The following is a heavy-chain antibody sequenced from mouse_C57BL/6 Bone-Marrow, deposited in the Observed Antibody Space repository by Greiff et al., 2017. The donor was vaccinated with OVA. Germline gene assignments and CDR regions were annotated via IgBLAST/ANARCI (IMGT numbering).Heavy chain of an antibody. V-gene: IGHV5-17*01. Sequence: DVQLVESGGGLVKPGGSLKLSCAASGFTFSDYGMHWVRQAPEKGLEWVAYISSGSSTIYYADTVKGRFTISRDNAKNTLFLQMTSLRSEDTAMYYCATGSYWYFDVWGTGTTVTVSS. CDR2: ISSGSSTI. CDR3: ATGSYWYFDV. J-gene: IGHJ1*03. D-gene: IGHD1-1*01. CDR1: GFTFSDYG.